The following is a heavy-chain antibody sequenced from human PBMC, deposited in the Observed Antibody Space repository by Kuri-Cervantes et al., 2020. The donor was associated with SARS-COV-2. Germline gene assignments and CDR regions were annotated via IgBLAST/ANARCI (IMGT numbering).Heavy chain of an antibody. CDR1: GFTFSSYW. J-gene: IGHJ3*02. CDR2: IKQDGSEK. D-gene: IGHD6-13*01. V-gene: IGHV3-7*01. Sequence: GGSLRLSCAASGFTFSSYWMSWVRQAPGKGLEWVANIKQDGSEKYYVDSVKGRFTISRDNAKNSLYLQMNSLRAEDTAVYYCARCPSSSWHSDAFDIWGQGTMVTVSS. CDR3: ARCPSSSWHSDAFDI.